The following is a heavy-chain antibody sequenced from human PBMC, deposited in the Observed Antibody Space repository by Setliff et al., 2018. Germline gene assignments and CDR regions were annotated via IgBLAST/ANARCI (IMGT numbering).Heavy chain of an antibody. CDR2: IFNDGST. Sequence: LSCVVSGITISNNFWSWVRQAPGKGLEWVSIIFNDGSTYYADSVKGRFTISRDISTSTLYLHMNSLRAEDTAVYYCARDRGGTNPWFDPWGQGTLVTVSS. J-gene: IGHJ5*02. CDR1: GITISNNF. V-gene: IGHV3-53*01. D-gene: IGHD3-10*01. CDR3: ARDRGGTNPWFDP.